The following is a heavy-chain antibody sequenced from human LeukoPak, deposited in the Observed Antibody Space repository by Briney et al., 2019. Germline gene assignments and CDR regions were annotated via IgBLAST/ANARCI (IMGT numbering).Heavy chain of an antibody. V-gene: IGHV1-69*05. CDR1: GGTFSSYA. CDR3: AREREGAYYFDY. J-gene: IGHJ4*02. Sequence: ASVKVSCKASGGTFSSYAISWVRQAPGQGLEWMGGIIPIFGTANYAQKFQGRVTMTRDMSTSTVYMELSSLRSEDTAVYYCAREREGAYYFDYWGQGTLVTVSS. CDR2: IIPIFGTA. D-gene: IGHD3-16*01.